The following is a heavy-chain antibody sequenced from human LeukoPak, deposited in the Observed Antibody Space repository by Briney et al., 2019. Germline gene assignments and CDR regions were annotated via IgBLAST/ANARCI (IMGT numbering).Heavy chain of an antibody. CDR2: IYTSGST. CDR3: ARSGYSYGYARYYFDY. V-gene: IGHV4-4*07. D-gene: IGHD5-18*01. CDR1: GGSISSYY. J-gene: IGHJ4*02. Sequence: SETLSLTCTVSGGSISSYYWSWIRQPAGKGLEWIGRIYTSGSTNYNPPLKSRVTMSVDTSKNQFSLKLSSVTAADTAVYYCARSGYSYGYARYYFDYWGQGTLVTVSS.